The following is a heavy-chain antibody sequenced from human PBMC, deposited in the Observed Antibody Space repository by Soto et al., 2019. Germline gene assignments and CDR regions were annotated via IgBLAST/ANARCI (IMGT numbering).Heavy chain of an antibody. CDR3: ARGSRAVAGTVGYFQH. V-gene: IGHV4-39*01. Sequence: SETLSLTCTVSGGSISSSSYYWGWIRQPPGKGLEWIGRIYYSGRTYYNPSLKSRVTISVDTSKNQFSLKLSSVTAADTAVYYCARGSRAVAGTVGYFQHWGQGTLVTVSS. J-gene: IGHJ1*01. CDR2: IYYSGRT. D-gene: IGHD6-19*01. CDR1: GGSISSSSYY.